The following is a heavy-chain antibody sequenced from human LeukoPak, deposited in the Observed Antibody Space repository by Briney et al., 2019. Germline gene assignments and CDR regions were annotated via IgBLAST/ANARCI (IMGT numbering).Heavy chain of an antibody. CDR3: ARGLSRWSTPTSSYYYRMDV. CDR2: IIPIFNTI. D-gene: IGHD4-23*01. J-gene: IGHJ6*02. CDR1: GGTLSTYS. Sequence: SVKVSCKASGGTLSTYSISWVRQAPGQGLEWMGGIIPIFNTINYAQRFQGRVTLTADESTNTAYMELSSLRSEDTAVYYCARGLSRWSTPTSSYYYRMDVWGQGTTVAVS. V-gene: IGHV1-69*13.